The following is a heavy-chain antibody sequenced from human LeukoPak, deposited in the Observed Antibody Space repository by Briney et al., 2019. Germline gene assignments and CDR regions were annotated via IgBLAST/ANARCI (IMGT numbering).Heavy chain of an antibody. Sequence: SETLSLTCTVSGGSISSSSYYWGWIRQPPGKGLEWIGSIYYSGSTYYNPSLKSRVTVSVDTSKNQFSLKLSSVTAADTAVYYCARRTLVLLYFDYWGQGTLVTVSS. V-gene: IGHV4-39*07. D-gene: IGHD1-14*01. CDR1: GGSISSSSYY. CDR2: IYYSGST. J-gene: IGHJ4*02. CDR3: ARRTLVLLYFDY.